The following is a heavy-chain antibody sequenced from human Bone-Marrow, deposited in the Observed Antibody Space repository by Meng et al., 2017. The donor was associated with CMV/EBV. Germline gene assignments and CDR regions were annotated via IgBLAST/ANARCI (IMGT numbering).Heavy chain of an antibody. J-gene: IGHJ5*02. Sequence: SETLSLTCTVSGGSISSSSYYWGWIRQPPGKGLEWIGSMYYSGSTYYNPSLKSRVTISVDTSKNQLSLKLSSVTAADTAVYYCARAKISSIAARKGWFDPWGQGTLVTVSS. V-gene: IGHV4-39*01. CDR3: ARAKISSIAARKGWFDP. CDR1: GGSISSSSYY. CDR2: MYYSGST. D-gene: IGHD6-6*01.